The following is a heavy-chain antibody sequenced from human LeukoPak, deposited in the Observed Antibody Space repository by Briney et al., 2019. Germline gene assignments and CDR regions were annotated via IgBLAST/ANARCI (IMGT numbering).Heavy chain of an antibody. CDR1: GFTFSSYA. CDR2: ISGSGGST. D-gene: IGHD5-12*01. CDR3: AKDIVATKRPPTLDY. Sequence: GGSLRLSCAASGFTFSSYAMSWVRQAPGKGLEWVSAISGSGGSTYYADSVKGRFTISRDNSKNTLYLQMNSLRAEDTAVYYCAKDIVATKRPPTLDYWGQGTLVTVSS. J-gene: IGHJ4*02. V-gene: IGHV3-23*01.